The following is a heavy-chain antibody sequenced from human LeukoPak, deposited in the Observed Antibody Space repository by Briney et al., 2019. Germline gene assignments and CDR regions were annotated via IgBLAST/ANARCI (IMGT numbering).Heavy chain of an antibody. CDR3: ARVSQAKTYYYDSSGPGRAAFDI. CDR2: IIPIFGTA. J-gene: IGHJ3*02. Sequence: ASVKVSCKASGGTFSSYAISWVRQAPGQGLEWMGGIIPIFGTANYAQKFQGRVTITTDESTSTAYMELSSLRSEDTAVYYCARVSQAKTYYYDSSGPGRAAFDIWGQGTMVTVSS. D-gene: IGHD3-22*01. CDR1: GGTFSSYA. V-gene: IGHV1-69*05.